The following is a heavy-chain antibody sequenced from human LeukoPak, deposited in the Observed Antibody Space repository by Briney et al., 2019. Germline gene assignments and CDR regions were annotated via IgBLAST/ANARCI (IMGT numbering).Heavy chain of an antibody. V-gene: IGHV3-23*01. J-gene: IGHJ6*04. D-gene: IGHD4-17*01. CDR2: ISGSGGSA. Sequence: GGSLRLSCAASGFTFSSYAMSWVRQAPGKGLEWVSAISGSGGSAYYADSVKGRFTISRDNSKNTLYLQMNSLRAEDTAVYYCAKDAYGDYGVYYYYGMDVWGKGTTVTVSS. CDR3: AKDAYGDYGVYYYYGMDV. CDR1: GFTFSSYA.